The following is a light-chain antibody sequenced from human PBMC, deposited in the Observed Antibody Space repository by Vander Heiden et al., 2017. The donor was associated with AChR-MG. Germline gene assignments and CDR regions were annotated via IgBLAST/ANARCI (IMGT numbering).Light chain of an antibody. CDR2: GAS. V-gene: IGKV3-20*01. CDR1: QSVSRSY. Sequence: EIVLTQSPGTLSLSPGERATLSCRASQSVSRSYLAWYQQKPGQAPRLLIYGASSRATGIPDRFSGSGYGTDFTLTISRREPEDFAVYYCQQYGSSPLLTFGGGTKVEIK. J-gene: IGKJ4*01. CDR3: QQYGSSPLLT.